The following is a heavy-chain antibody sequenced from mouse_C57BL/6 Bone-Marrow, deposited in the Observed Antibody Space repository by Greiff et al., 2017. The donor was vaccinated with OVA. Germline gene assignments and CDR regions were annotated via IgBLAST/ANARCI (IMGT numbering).Heavy chain of an antibody. D-gene: IGHD2-1*01. CDR3: TSYGNFDY. V-gene: IGHV14-4*01. CDR2: IDPENGDT. Sequence: VQLQQPGAELVRPGASVKLSCTASGFNIKDDYMHWVKQRPEQGLEWIGWIDPENGDTEYAPKFQGKATITADTSSNTAYLQLSSLTSEDTAVYYCTSYGNFDYWGQGTTLTVSS. CDR1: GFNIKDDY. J-gene: IGHJ2*01.